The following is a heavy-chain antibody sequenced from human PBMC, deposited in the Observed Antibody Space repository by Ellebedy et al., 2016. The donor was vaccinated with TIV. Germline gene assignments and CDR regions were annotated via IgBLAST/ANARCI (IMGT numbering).Heavy chain of an antibody. J-gene: IGHJ4*02. CDR2: LSVTGQTI. CDR1: GFTFTDFF. Sequence: GESLKISCAASGFTFTDFFMTWVRQAPGKGLEWLSYLSVTGQTILYADAVKGRFTISRDNANNLLFLEMNSLRVEDTAVYYCARDKGWLHQRTYYFDYWGQGTLLTVSS. CDR3: ARDKGWLHQRTYYFDY. D-gene: IGHD5-12*01. V-gene: IGHV3-11*01.